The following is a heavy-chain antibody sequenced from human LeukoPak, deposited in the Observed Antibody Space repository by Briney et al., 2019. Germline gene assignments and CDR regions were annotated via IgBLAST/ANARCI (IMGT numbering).Heavy chain of an antibody. V-gene: IGHV3-30*02. D-gene: IGHD3-10*01. J-gene: IGHJ4*02. CDR3: AKDAQVRGVINGFDY. Sequence: GGSLRLSCAASGFTFSSYGMHWVRQAPGKGLEWVAVIWYDGSNKYYGDSVKGRFTISRDNSKNTLYLQMNSLTAEDTAMYYCAKDAQVRGVINGFDYWGQGTLVTVSS. CDR2: IWYDGSNK. CDR1: GFTFSSYG.